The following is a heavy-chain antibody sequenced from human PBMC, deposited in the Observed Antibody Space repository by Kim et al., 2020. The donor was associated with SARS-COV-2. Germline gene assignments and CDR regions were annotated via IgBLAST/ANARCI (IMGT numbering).Heavy chain of an antibody. J-gene: IGHJ4*02. V-gene: IGHV4-31*03. Sequence: SETLSLTCTVSGGSISGASYYWSWIRQHPGKGLEWIGYISYSGSTYYNPSLQSRVTISVDTSKSEFSLKMTAVTAADTAVYFCARVATDPNQHRTRNIQWEMLGPNFDNWGQGHLVTVSS. CDR1: GGSISGASYY. CDR3: ARVATDPNQHRTRNIQWEMLGPNFDN. D-gene: IGHD1-26*01. CDR2: ISYSGST.